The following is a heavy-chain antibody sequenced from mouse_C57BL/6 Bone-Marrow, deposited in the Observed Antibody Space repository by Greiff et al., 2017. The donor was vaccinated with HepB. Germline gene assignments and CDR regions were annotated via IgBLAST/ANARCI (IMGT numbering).Heavy chain of an antibody. CDR3: ARHYGSSSFYAMDY. V-gene: IGHV1-39*01. CDR2: INPNYGTT. D-gene: IGHD1-1*01. Sequence: EVQLQQSGPELVKPGASVKISCKASGYSFTDYNMNWVKQSNGKSLEWIGVINPNYGTTSYNQKFKGKATLTVDQSSSTAYMQLNSLTSEDSAVDYCARHYGSSSFYAMDYWGQGTSVTVSS. CDR1: GYSFTDYN. J-gene: IGHJ4*01.